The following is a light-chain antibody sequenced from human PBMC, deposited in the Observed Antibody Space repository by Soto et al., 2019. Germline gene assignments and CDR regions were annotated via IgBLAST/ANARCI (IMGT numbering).Light chain of an antibody. CDR2: AAS. V-gene: IGKV1-39*01. CDR3: QQSYSTPRT. J-gene: IGKJ1*01. Sequence: DIQMTQSPSSLSASVGDRVTITCRASQSISSYLNWYQQKPGKAPKLLIYAASSLQSGVPSRFSGSRSGTDFTLTFSSLQPEDFATYYCQQSYSTPRTFGQGTKVEIK. CDR1: QSISSY.